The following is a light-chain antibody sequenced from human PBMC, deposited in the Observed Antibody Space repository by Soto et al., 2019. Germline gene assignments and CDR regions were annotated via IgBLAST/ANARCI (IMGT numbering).Light chain of an antibody. V-gene: IGKV3-15*01. CDR1: QSVYIN. Sequence: EFVLTPSPGTLSSSPVERATLSFRSSQSVYINYLAWYQQRPGQAPRLLIYGASTRATGVPDRFSGTGSGTEFTLPISSLKSEDYAVYYCQQYKSWPPITFGQGTRLEIK. J-gene: IGKJ5*01. CDR3: QQYKSWPPIT. CDR2: GAS.